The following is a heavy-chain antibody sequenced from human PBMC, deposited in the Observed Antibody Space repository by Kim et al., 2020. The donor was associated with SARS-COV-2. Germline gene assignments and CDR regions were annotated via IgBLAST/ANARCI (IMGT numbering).Heavy chain of an antibody. Sequence: SQTLSLTCAISGDSVSSNSATWSWIRQSPSRGLEWLGRTYYRSKWYSESAESVEGRMSITPDPSRNQFSLQVNFVIPEDTAVYYCAREYDLISGAHEWFDPWGQGTLVTVSS. J-gene: IGHJ5*02. CDR1: GDSVSSNSAT. V-gene: IGHV6-1*01. CDR2: TYYRSKWYS. D-gene: IGHD2-15*01. CDR3: AREYDLISGAHEWFDP.